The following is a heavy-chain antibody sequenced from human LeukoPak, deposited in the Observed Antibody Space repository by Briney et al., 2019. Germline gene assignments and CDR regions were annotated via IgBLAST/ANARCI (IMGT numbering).Heavy chain of an antibody. J-gene: IGHJ4*02. CDR1: GFTFSSYG. Sequence: GGSLRLSCAASGFTFSSYGMHWVRQAPGKGLEWVAFIRYDGSNKYYADSVKGRFTISRDNSKNTLYLQMNSLRAEDTAVYYCAKAKVKDYDFWSGYYYDYWGQGTLVTVSS. D-gene: IGHD3-3*01. CDR2: IRYDGSNK. V-gene: IGHV3-30*02. CDR3: AKAKVKDYDFWSGYYYDY.